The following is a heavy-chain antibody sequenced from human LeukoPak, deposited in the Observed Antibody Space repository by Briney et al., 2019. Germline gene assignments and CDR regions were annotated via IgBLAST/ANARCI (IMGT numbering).Heavy chain of an antibody. CDR1: GLTFSSYE. V-gene: IGHV3-48*03. Sequence: GGSLRLSCAASGLTFSSYERNWVRQAPGKGLEWVSDISSSGSTIYYADSVKGRFTLSRDNAKNSLYLQMTSLRAEDTAVYYCAELGITMIGGVWGKGTTVTISS. J-gene: IGHJ6*04. CDR3: AELGITMIGGV. D-gene: IGHD3-10*02. CDR2: ISSSGSTI.